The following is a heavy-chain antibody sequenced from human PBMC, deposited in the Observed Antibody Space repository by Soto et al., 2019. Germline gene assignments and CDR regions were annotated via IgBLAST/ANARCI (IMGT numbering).Heavy chain of an antibody. D-gene: IGHD1-26*01. J-gene: IGHJ4*02. V-gene: IGHV3-74*01. CDR3: ARAMTSVGAAAKGDF. CDR1: GFTFSSYT. CDR2: INSDGSIT. Sequence: GGSLRLSCAASGFTFSSYTMNWVRQAPGKGLVWVSRINSDGSITDYADSVKGRFSISRDNPRNTLYLQMNSLSPEDTAVYYCARAMTSVGAAAKGDFWGQGT.